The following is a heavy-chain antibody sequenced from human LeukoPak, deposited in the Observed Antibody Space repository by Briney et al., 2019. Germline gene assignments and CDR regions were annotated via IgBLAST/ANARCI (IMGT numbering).Heavy chain of an antibody. D-gene: IGHD2-21*01. CDR1: GGSISSSSYY. V-gene: IGHV4-39*01. Sequence: PSETLSLTCTVSGGSISSSSYYWGWIRQPPGKGLEWIGGIYYSGSTYYNPSLKSRVTISVDTSKNQFSLKLSSVTAADTAVYYCARWAGDILWSSEYYFDYWGQGTLVTVSS. CDR2: IYYSGST. J-gene: IGHJ4*02. CDR3: ARWAGDILWSSEYYFDY.